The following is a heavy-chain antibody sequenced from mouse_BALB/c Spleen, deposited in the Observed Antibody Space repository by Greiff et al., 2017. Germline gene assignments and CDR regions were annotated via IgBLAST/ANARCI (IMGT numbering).Heavy chain of an antibody. Sequence: EVQLQQSGTVLARPGASVKMSCKASGYTFTSYWMHWVKQRPGQGLEWIGAIYPGNSDTSYNQKFKGKAKLTAVTSTSTAYMELSSLTNEDSAVYYCTRVLGGITGYFDYWGQGTTLTVSS. J-gene: IGHJ2*01. V-gene: IGHV1-5*01. CDR2: IYPGNSDT. D-gene: IGHD4-1*01. CDR1: GYTFTSYW. CDR3: TRVLGGITGYFDY.